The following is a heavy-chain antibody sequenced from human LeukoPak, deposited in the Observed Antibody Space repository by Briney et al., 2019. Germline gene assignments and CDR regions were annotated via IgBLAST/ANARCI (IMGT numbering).Heavy chain of an antibody. D-gene: IGHD1-26*01. CDR2: IYYSGST. V-gene: IGHV4-39*01. CDR1: GGSISSSSYY. CDR3: ARATEGIVGAPPYFDY. Sequence: SETLSLTCTVSGGSISSSSYYRGWIRQPPGKGLEWIGSIYYSGSTYYNPSLKSRVTISVDTSKNQFSLKLSSVTAADTAAYYCARATEGIVGAPPYFDYWGQGTLVTVSS. J-gene: IGHJ4*02.